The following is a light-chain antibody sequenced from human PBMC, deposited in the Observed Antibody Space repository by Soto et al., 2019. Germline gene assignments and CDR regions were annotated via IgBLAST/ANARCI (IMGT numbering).Light chain of an antibody. CDR2: GAA. CDR3: QRYGSSPT. Sequence: EILLTQSPGTLSLSPGERATLSCRASQTIISDYLAWYQQKPGQAPRLLIFGAATRAADIPDRFSGSGSGTDFTLTISRLEPEDFAVYYCQRYGSSPTFGQGTKVDI. J-gene: IGKJ1*01. CDR1: QTIISDY. V-gene: IGKV3-20*01.